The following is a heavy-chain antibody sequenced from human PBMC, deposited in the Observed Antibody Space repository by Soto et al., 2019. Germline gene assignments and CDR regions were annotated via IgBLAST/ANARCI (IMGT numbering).Heavy chain of an antibody. Sequence: ASVKVSCKASGFTFTSSAMQWVRQARGQRLEWIGWIVVGSGNTNYAQKFQERVTMTRDTSTSTVYMELSSLRSEDTAVYYCARDYGDYVRDAFDIWGQGTMVTVSS. V-gene: IGHV1-58*02. J-gene: IGHJ3*02. D-gene: IGHD4-17*01. CDR3: ARDYGDYVRDAFDI. CDR2: IVVGSGNT. CDR1: GFTFTSSA.